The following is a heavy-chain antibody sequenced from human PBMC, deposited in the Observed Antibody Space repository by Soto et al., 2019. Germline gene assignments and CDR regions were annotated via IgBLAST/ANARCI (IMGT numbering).Heavy chain of an antibody. D-gene: IGHD3-16*01. V-gene: IGHV1-3*01. J-gene: IGHJ5*02. CDR3: ARGYGGPSGWFDP. Sequence: QVQLVQSGAEVKKPGASVKVSCKASGYTFTSYAMHWVRQAPGQRLEWMGRLNAGNGNTKYAQKFKGRVTITRDTSASTAYMALSTLRSENTAVYYCARGYGGPSGWFDPWGQGTLVTVSS. CDR1: GYTFTSYA. CDR2: LNAGNGNT.